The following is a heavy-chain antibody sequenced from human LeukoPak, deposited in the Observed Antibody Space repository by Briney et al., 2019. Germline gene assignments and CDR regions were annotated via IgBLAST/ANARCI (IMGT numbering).Heavy chain of an antibody. Sequence: SCKASGYTFSSYAMHWVRQAPGKGLEWVAVISYDGSNKYYADSVKGRFTISRDNAKNSLFLQLNSLRAEDTAVYYCARDPYSGTYSDYYYYYMDVWGKGTTVTVSS. CDR1: GYTFSSYA. V-gene: IGHV3-30*04. J-gene: IGHJ6*03. D-gene: IGHD1-26*01. CDR3: ARDPYSGTYSDYYYYYMDV. CDR2: ISYDGSNK.